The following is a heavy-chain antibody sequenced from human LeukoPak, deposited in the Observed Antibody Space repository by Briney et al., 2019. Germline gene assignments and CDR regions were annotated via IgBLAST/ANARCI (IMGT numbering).Heavy chain of an antibody. V-gene: IGHV3-23*01. D-gene: IGHD3-9*01. CDR1: GFTFSSYA. Sequence: GGSLRLSCAASGFTFSSYAMSWVRQAPGKGLEWVSAISGSGGSTYYADSVRGRFTISRDNSKNTLYLQMNSLRAEDTAVYHCATDGADYDILTGYYSSIPHDYWGQGTLVTVSS. CDR3: ATDGADYDILTGYYSSIPHDY. CDR2: ISGSGGST. J-gene: IGHJ4*02.